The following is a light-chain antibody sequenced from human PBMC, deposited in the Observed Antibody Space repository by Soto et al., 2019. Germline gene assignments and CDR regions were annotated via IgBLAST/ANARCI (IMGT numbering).Light chain of an antibody. V-gene: IGKV3-15*01. Sequence: EIVMTQSPATLSVSPGERATLSCRASQSVSSNLAWYQQKLGQAPRLLIYGASTRATGIPARFSGSGSGREFTLTISSLQCEDFAVYYCQQYNNWPPLTFGGGTKVEIK. CDR1: QSVSSN. CDR3: QQYNNWPPLT. J-gene: IGKJ4*01. CDR2: GAS.